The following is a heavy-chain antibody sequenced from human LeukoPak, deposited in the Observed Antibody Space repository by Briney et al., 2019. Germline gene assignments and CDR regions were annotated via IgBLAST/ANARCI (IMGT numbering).Heavy chain of an antibody. V-gene: IGHV3-30*04. J-gene: IGHJ4*02. CDR2: ISYDGSNK. D-gene: IGHD3-22*01. Sequence: GRSLRLCCAASGFTFSSYAMHWVRQAPGKGLEWVAVISYDGSNKYYADSVKGRFTISRDNSKNTLYLQMNSLRAEDTAVYYCARDGDPYDSSASFDYCGQGTLVTVSP. CDR1: GFTFSSYA. CDR3: ARDGDPYDSSASFDY.